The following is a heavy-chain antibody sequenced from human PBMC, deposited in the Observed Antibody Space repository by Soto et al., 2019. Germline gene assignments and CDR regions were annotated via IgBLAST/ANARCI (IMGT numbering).Heavy chain of an antibody. CDR3: ETFLCGRTFDT. CDR1: GFTFNTYA. V-gene: IGHV3-23*01. Sequence: GGSLRLSCAACGFTFNTYAISWVRQAPWQGLEWVSAISGSGFSTYYADSVKGRFSISSDSSKNTLFLQMNSLRADDTAVYFCETFLCGRTFDTWGQGTMVAV. D-gene: IGHD2-21*01. CDR2: ISGSGFST. J-gene: IGHJ3*02.